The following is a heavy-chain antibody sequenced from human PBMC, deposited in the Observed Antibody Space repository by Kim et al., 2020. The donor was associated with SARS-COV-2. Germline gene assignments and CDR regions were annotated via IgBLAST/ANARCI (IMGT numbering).Heavy chain of an antibody. Sequence: GGSLRLSCEASGFTFSSNDMNWVRQAPGKGLEWVSVISGGGGRYYYEAFVKRLFTITGDTTNTTLHQIMNRLSAEDAAVYYWAQDSGNGDGDHLGYWGQG. CDR3: AQDSGNGDGDHLGY. CDR2: ISGGGGRY. D-gene: IGHD4-17*01. J-gene: IGHJ4*02. CDR1: GFTFSSND. V-gene: IGHV3-23*01.